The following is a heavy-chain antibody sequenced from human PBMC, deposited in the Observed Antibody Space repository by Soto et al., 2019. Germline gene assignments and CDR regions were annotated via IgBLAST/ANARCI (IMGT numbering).Heavy chain of an antibody. CDR2: IMPGSSHI. J-gene: IGHJ3*02. Sequence: GGSLRLSCAASGFTFSIYSMNWVRQAPGKGLEWVSYIMPGSSHIYYADSVKGRFTTSRDNAKNTLYLQMNSLRAEDTAVYYCARGAYYYDSIRSGAFDIWGQGTMVTVSS. CDR1: GFTFSIYS. D-gene: IGHD3-22*01. V-gene: IGHV3-48*01. CDR3: ARGAYYYDSIRSGAFDI.